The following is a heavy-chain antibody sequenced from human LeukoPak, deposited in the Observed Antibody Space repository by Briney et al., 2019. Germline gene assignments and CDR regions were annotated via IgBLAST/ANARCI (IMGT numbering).Heavy chain of an antibody. V-gene: IGHV4-34*01. D-gene: IGHD6-13*01. J-gene: IGHJ6*03. CDR2: MNHSGST. CDR1: GGSFSGYY. Sequence: PSETLSLTCAVYGGSFSGYYWSWIRQPPGKGLEWIGEMNHSGSTNYNPSLKSRVTISVDTSKNQFSLKLSSVTASDTAVYYCAREGSAAAGPYYYYMDVWGKGTTVTVSS. CDR3: AREGSAAAGPYYYYMDV.